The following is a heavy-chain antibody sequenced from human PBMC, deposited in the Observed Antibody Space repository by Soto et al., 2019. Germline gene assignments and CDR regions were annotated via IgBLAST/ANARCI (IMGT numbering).Heavy chain of an antibody. V-gene: IGHV1-8*02. J-gene: IGHJ3*02. CDR3: AKDRVRMIVVRGIPDAFDI. CDR2: MNPNSGNT. D-gene: IGHD3-22*01. Sequence: ASVKVSCKASGYTFTSYGISWVRQAPGQGLEWMGWMNPNSGNTDYAQKFQGRVTMTRNTSISTAYMELSSLRSEDTAVYYCAKDRVRMIVVRGIPDAFDIWGQGTMVTVSS. CDR1: GYTFTSYG.